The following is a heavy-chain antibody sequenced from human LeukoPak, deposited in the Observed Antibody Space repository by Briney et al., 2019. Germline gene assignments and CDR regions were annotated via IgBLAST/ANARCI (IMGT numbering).Heavy chain of an antibody. CDR3: AKDRIPTSGWESDS. CDR1: GFTFCTYA. J-gene: IGHJ4*02. Sequence: PGRSLRLSCAASGFTFCTYATGWVRQAPRGGLEWVSDISSSGTRTYYADSVKGRFTISRNNSKNTLYLQMNGLRAEDTALYYCAKDRIPTSGWESDSWGQGTLVTVSS. D-gene: IGHD3-22*01. CDR2: ISSSGTRT. V-gene: IGHV3-23*01.